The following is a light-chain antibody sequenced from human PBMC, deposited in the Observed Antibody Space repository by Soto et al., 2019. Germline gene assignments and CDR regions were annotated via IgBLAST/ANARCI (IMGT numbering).Light chain of an antibody. V-gene: IGLV4-69*02. J-gene: IGLJ3*02. Sequence: QPVLTQSPSASASLGASVKLTCTLSSGHSSYAIAWHQQQPEKGPRYLMKLNSDGSHSKGDGIPDRFSGSSSGAERYLIISSLQSEDEADYYWQAWGFWVFGGGTKLTVL. CDR1: SGHSSYA. CDR2: LNSDGSH. CDR3: QAWGFWV.